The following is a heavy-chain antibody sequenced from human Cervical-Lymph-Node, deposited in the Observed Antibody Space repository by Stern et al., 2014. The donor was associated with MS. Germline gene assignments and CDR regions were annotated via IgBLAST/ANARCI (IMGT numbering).Heavy chain of an antibody. Sequence: VQLVESGPGLVKPSETLSLTCTVSGDSISRRSYYWSWIRQPPGKGLEWIGFIYYGGSTKYNPSLNSRVTILQDSSKNQISLILNSVTAADSAVYYCARDGYSSTEYYLEYWGQGILVTVSS. CDR1: GDSISRRSYY. V-gene: IGHV4-61*01. CDR2: IYYGGST. J-gene: IGHJ4*02. D-gene: IGHD2-2*01. CDR3: ARDGYSSTEYYLEY.